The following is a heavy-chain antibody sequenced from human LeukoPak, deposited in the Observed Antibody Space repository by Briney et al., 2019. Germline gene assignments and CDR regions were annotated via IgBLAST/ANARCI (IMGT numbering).Heavy chain of an antibody. Sequence: GGSLSLSCAASGFTFRDYYMNWIRQAPGKGLEWVSYISTSGSTKYYADSVKGRFTISRDNAKNSLYLQMNSLRAEDTAVYYCARDRGAGYCSSLSCCWLDPWGQGTLVTVSS. CDR3: ARDRGAGYCSSLSCCWLDP. CDR1: GFTFRDYY. J-gene: IGHJ5*02. D-gene: IGHD2-2*01. CDR2: ISTSGSTK. V-gene: IGHV3-11*01.